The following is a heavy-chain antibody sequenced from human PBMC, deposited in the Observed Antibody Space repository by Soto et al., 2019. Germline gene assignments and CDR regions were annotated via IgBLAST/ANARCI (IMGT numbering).Heavy chain of an antibody. CDR2: IIPILGIA. CDR1: GGTFSSYT. V-gene: IGHV1-69*02. Sequence: QVQLVQSGAEVKKPGSSVKVSCKASGGTFSSYTISWVRQAPGQGLEWMGRIIPILGIANYAQQFQGRVTITADKSTSTAYMELSSLRSEDTAVYYCARVTLHCSGGSCYSSYYYYMDVWGKGTTVTVSS. CDR3: ARVTLHCSGGSCYSSYYYYMDV. J-gene: IGHJ6*03. D-gene: IGHD2-15*01.